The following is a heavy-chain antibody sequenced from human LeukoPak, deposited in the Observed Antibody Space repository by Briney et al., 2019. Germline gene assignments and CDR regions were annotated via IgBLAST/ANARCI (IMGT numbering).Heavy chain of an antibody. D-gene: IGHD4-23*01. Sequence: GSLRLSCAASGFTFSSYWMHWVRQAPGKGLVWVSRINSGGSGTNDADSVKGRFTISRVNAKNTLYLQMNSLRAEDTAVYYCARIRYGGNNYFDYWGQGSLVTVSS. V-gene: IGHV3-74*01. CDR3: ARIRYGGNNYFDY. J-gene: IGHJ4*02. CDR2: INSGGSGT. CDR1: GFTFSSYW.